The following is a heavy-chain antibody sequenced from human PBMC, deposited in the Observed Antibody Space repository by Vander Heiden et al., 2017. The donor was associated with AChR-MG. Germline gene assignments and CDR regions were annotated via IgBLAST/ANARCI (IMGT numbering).Heavy chain of an antibody. CDR2: ISNSSSYI. V-gene: IGHV3-21*01. Sequence: EVQLVESGGGLVKPGGSLRLSCAGSGFTFRSYSMNWVRQAPGKGLEFVSFISNSSSYIYYGDSVKGRFTASRDNARNSLYLQMNSLRAEDTAVYYCAREVDILTGYYHYFHGLDVWGQGTTVTVSS. CDR1: GFTFRSYS. D-gene: IGHD3-9*01. J-gene: IGHJ6*02. CDR3: AREVDILTGYYHYFHGLDV.